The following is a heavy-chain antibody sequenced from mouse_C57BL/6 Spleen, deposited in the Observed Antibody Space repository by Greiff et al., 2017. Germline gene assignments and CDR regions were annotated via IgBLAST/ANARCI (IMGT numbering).Heavy chain of an antibody. CDR3: ARGGYGNSYFDY. J-gene: IGHJ2*01. D-gene: IGHD2-1*01. CDR1: GFTFTDYY. Sequence: EVQVVESGGGLVQPGGSLSLSCAASGFTFTDYYMSWVRQPPGKALEWLGFIRNKANGYTTEYNASVKGRFTISRDNSQSILYLQMNALSAEDSATYYCARGGYGNSYFDYWGQGTTRTVAS. CDR2: IRNKANGYTT. V-gene: IGHV7-3*01.